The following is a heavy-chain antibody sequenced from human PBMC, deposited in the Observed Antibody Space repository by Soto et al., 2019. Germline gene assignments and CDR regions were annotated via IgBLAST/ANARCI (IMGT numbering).Heavy chain of an antibody. J-gene: IGHJ5*02. D-gene: IGHD3-22*01. V-gene: IGHV3-30*18. CDR1: GFTFSSYG. Sequence: QVQLVESGGGVVQPGRSLRLSCAASGFTFSSYGMHWVRQAPGKGLEWVAVISYDGSNKYYADSVKGRFTISRDNSKNTLYLQMNSLRAEDTAVYYCAKGSRYYDSSGPTGFDPWGQGTLVTVSS. CDR2: ISYDGSNK. CDR3: AKGSRYYDSSGPTGFDP.